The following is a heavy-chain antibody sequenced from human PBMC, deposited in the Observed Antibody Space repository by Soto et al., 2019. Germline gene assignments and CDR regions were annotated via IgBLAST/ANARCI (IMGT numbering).Heavy chain of an antibody. Sequence: ASVKVSCKASGYTFIRYYMLWVRQAPGQRLEWMGWINPDNGNTKSSQKFQDRVIITRDTSASTAYMDLSSLRSEDTAVYYCARGIATGQLDPWGQGTLVTVSS. V-gene: IGHV1-3*01. CDR1: GYTFIRYY. J-gene: IGHJ5*02. CDR3: ARGIATGQLDP. CDR2: INPDNGNT. D-gene: IGHD2-15*01.